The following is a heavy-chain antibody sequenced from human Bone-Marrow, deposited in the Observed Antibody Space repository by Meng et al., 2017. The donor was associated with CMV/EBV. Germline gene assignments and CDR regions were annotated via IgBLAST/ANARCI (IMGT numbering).Heavy chain of an antibody. CDR3: ARVQAMTTVTTGDD. CDR2: ISSSSSYI. Sequence: GESLKISCAASGFTFSSYAMHWVRQAPGKGLEWVSSISSSSSYIYYADSVKGRFTISRDNAKNSLYLQMNSLRAEDTAVYYCARVQAMTTVTTGDDWGHGTRVTVSS. CDR1: GFTFSSYA. V-gene: IGHV3-21*01. J-gene: IGHJ4*01. D-gene: IGHD4-11*01.